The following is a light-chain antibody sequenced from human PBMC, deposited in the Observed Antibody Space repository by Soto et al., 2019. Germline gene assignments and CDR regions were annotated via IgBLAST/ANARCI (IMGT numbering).Light chain of an antibody. Sequence: VMTQSPATLSVSPGERATLSCRASQSVSNKLAWYQQRPGQAPRLLIHDASGRATGTPARFSGGGSGTEFTLTFSSLQSEDFAVYYCQQYDSWPRTFGQGTKVDIK. V-gene: IGKV3-15*01. CDR2: DAS. J-gene: IGKJ1*01. CDR3: QQYDSWPRT. CDR1: QSVSNK.